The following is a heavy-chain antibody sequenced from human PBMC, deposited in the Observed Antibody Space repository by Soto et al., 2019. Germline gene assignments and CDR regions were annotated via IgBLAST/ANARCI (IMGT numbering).Heavy chain of an antibody. CDR3: VKGDPIGVYGDEY. CDR1: GFTFSSYA. Sequence: EVQLLESGGGLVQPGGSLRLSCAASGFTFSSYAMTWVRQAPGKGLEWVALILGGSGKTYYADSVKGRFTISRDNSKNALYLQMNSLRAADSALYYCVKGDPIGVYGDEYWGQGTMVNVSS. J-gene: IGHJ4*02. V-gene: IGHV3-23*01. CDR2: ILGGSGKT. D-gene: IGHD6-19*01.